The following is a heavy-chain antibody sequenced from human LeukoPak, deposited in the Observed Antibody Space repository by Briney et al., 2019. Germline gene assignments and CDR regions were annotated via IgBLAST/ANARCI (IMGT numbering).Heavy chain of an antibody. CDR3: ARESDGYWFDP. V-gene: IGHV4-39*07. J-gene: IGHJ5*02. CDR2: IYDSGST. Sequence: SETLSLTCTVSGGSIRSSYYYWGWIRQPPGKGLEWIGSIYDSGSTYYNPSLKSRVTISVDTSKNQFSLKLSSVTAADTAVYYCARESDGYWFDPWGQGTLVTVSS. CDR1: GGSIRSSYYY. D-gene: IGHD4-17*01.